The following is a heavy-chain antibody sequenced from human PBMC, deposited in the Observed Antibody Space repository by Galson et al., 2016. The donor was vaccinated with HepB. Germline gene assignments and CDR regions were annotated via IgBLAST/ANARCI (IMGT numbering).Heavy chain of an antibody. CDR1: GFTFSNAW. CDR3: TTRWFDP. J-gene: IGHJ5*02. Sequence: SLRLSCAASGFTFSNAWMSWVRQAPGKGLEWVGRIKSKTDGGKTDYAAPVKGRFTIYRDDSKNTLYLQMNSLETEDTAEYYCTTRWFDPWGQGTLVTVSS. V-gene: IGHV3-15*01. CDR2: IKSKTDGGKT.